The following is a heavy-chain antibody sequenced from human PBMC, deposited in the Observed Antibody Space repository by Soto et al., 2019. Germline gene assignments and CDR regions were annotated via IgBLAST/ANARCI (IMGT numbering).Heavy chain of an antibody. V-gene: IGHV3-74*01. J-gene: IGHJ4*02. Sequence: GGSLRLSCAASGFTFSNNWMHWVRQAPGKGPVWVSRINSDGSSTYYADSVKGRFTISRDNAKNTLYLQMNSLRADDTAVYYCARDSGYSYGPMDYWGQGTLVTVSS. D-gene: IGHD5-18*01. CDR3: ARDSGYSYGPMDY. CDR2: INSDGSST. CDR1: GFTFSNNW.